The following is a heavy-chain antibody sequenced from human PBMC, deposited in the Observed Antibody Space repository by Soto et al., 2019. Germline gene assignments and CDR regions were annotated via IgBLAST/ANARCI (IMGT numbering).Heavy chain of an antibody. CDR2: INADGSNS. CDR3: VRVGSQLGAFDI. CDR1: GFTFSHYW. J-gene: IGHJ3*02. Sequence: EVQLVESGGGSVQPGGSLRLSCAASGFTFSHYWMHWVRQAPGKGLVWVSDINADGSNSNYADSVKGRFTISRDKVKNTLYLQLSSLRAEDTAVYFCVRVGSQLGAFDIWGQGTMVTVSS. D-gene: IGHD7-27*01. V-gene: IGHV3-74*01.